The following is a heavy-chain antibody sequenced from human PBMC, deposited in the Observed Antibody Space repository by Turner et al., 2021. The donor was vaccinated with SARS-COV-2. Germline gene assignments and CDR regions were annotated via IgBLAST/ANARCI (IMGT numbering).Heavy chain of an antibody. CDR1: VFTFSRYG. Sequence: QVQLVESGGGVVQPGRSLRLSCAASVFTFSRYGMHWVRQAPGKGLEWVAVISDDGSNKYYADSVKRRFTISRDNSKNTLYLQMNSLRAEDTAVYYCAKDLGQLDWFDPWGQGTLVTVSS. V-gene: IGHV3-30*18. J-gene: IGHJ5*02. CDR2: ISDDGSNK. CDR3: AKDLGQLDWFDP. D-gene: IGHD6-13*01.